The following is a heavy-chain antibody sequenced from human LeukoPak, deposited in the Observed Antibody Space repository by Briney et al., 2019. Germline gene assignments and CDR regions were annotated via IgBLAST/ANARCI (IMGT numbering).Heavy chain of an antibody. CDR2: ISGSGGST. CDR3: AKQEEQWLVRGAFDY. D-gene: IGHD6-19*01. J-gene: IGHJ4*02. CDR1: GFTFSSYA. Sequence: GGSLRLSCAASGFTFSSYAMSWVRQAPGKGLEWVSAISGSGGSTYSADSVKGRFTISRDNSKNTLYLQMNSLRAEDTAVYYCAKQEEQWLVRGAFDYWGQGTLVTVSS. V-gene: IGHV3-23*01.